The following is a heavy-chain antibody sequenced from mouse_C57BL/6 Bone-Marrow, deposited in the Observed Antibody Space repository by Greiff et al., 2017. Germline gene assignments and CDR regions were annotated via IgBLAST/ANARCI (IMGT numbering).Heavy chain of an antibody. CDR1: GFTFSSYG. Sequence: EVQGVESGGDLVKPGGSLKLSCAASGFTFSSYGMSWVRQTPDKRLEWVATISSGGSYTYYPDSVTGRFTISRDNSKNTLYLQMSSLKSEDTAMYYCARQGYYYAMDYWGQGTSVTVSS. J-gene: IGHJ4*01. CDR2: ISSGGSYT. CDR3: ARQGYYYAMDY. V-gene: IGHV5-6*01.